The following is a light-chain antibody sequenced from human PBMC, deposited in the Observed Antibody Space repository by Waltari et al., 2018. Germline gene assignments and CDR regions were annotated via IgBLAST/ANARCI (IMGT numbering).Light chain of an antibody. Sequence: EIVLTQSPATLSLSPGERATLSCRASQSVSRYLAWYQQKPGQAPRLLIYDASNRATGIPARFSGSGSGTDFTLTISSLEPEDFAVYYCQQRSNWPPRATFGQGTRLEIK. CDR1: QSVSRY. V-gene: IGKV3-11*01. CDR2: DAS. CDR3: QQRSNWPPRAT. J-gene: IGKJ5*01.